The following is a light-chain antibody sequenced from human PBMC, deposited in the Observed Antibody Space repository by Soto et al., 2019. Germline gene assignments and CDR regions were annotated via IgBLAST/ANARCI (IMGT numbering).Light chain of an antibody. CDR3: QQSYSTPIT. J-gene: IGKJ5*01. V-gene: IGKV1-39*01. Sequence: DIQMSQSPSARSASLAYRFTITCRASQSISSYLNWYQQKPGKAPKLLIYAASSLQSGVPSRFSGSGSGTDFTLTISSLQPEDFATYYCQQSYSTPITFGQGTRLEIK. CDR2: AAS. CDR1: QSISSY.